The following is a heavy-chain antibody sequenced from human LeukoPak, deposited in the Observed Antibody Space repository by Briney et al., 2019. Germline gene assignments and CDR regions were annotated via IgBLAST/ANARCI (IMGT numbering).Heavy chain of an antibody. CDR1: GFTFYDYA. CDR3: AKGKKMTVAGLFDY. D-gene: IGHD6-19*01. CDR2: ISWNSGGI. J-gene: IGHJ4*02. V-gene: IGHV3-9*01. Sequence: PGGSLRLSCAASGFTFYDYAMHWVRQAPGKGREWVSGISWNSGGIGYADSVKGRFTISRDNAKNSLYLQMNGLRADDTALYYCAKGKKMTVAGLFDYWGQGTLVTVSS.